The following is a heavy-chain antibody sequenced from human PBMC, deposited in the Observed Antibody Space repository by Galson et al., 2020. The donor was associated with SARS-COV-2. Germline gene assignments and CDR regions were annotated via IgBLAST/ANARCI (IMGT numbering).Heavy chain of an antibody. CDR3: ARGVAYHYDTSGSRRYYFAY. J-gene: IGHJ4*02. CDR2: IYYSAST. CDR1: GASISSVIYY. V-gene: IGHV4-39*07. D-gene: IGHD3-22*01. Sequence: SETLSLSCSVSGASISSVIYYWGWFRQPPGKGLEWIGSIYYSASTYSNPSLKSRVTFSLDPSKNQFSLKLISMTSADTAVYYCARGVAYHYDTSGSRRYYFAYWGQGTLVTVSS.